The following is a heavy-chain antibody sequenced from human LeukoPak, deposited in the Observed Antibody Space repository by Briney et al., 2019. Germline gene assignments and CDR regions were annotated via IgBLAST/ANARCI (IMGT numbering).Heavy chain of an antibody. Sequence: GGSLRLSCAGSGFTVSGYYMTWVRQAPGKGLEWVSVIYSGGSTYSADSVRGRFTISRDNSKNTLYLQMNSLRVEDTAVYYCAKSFGPVIAAAGTGADWGQGTLVTVSS. CDR2: IYSGGST. D-gene: IGHD6-13*01. V-gene: IGHV3-66*01. J-gene: IGHJ4*02. CDR3: AKSFGPVIAAAGTGAD. CDR1: GFTVSGYY.